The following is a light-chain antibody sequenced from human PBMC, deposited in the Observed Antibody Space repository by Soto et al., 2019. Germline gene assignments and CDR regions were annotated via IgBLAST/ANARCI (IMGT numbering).Light chain of an antibody. CDR1: QGIRND. Sequence: DIQMTQSPSSLSASVGDRVTITCRASQGIRNDLLGWYQQKPGKAPKRLIYNAYSLQSGVPSRFSGSGSGTEFTLTISSLQPEDFATYYCLQHDTYPLTFGQGTKVEVK. V-gene: IGKV1-17*01. CDR2: NAY. CDR3: LQHDTYPLT. J-gene: IGKJ1*01.